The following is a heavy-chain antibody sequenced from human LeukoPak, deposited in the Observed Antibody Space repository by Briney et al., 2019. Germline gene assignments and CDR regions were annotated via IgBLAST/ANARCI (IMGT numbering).Heavy chain of an antibody. V-gene: IGHV1-46*01. CDR2: INPSGGST. Sequence: ASVKVSCKASGYTFTSYYMHWVRQAPGQGLEWMGIINPSGGSTSYAQKFQGRVTMTRDTSTSTVYMELSSLRSEDTAVYYCARTPPNYYDSSGYVHWGQGTLVTVSS. CDR1: GYTFTSYY. CDR3: ARTPPNYYDSSGYVH. J-gene: IGHJ4*02. D-gene: IGHD3-22*01.